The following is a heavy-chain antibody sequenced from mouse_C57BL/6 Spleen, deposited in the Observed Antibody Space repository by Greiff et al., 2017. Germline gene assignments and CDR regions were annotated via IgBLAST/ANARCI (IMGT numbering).Heavy chain of an antibody. CDR2: IYPSDSET. J-gene: IGHJ3*01. CDR1: GYTFTSYW. Sequence: VQLQQPGAELVRPGSSVKLSCKASGYTFTSYWMDWVKQRPGQGLEWIGNIYPSDSETHYNRKFMDKATLTVDKSSSTAYMQLSSLTSEDSAVYYCARGGIDYDYDEGWLLFAYWGQGTLVTVSA. V-gene: IGHV1-61*01. D-gene: IGHD2-4*01. CDR3: ARGGIDYDYDEGWLLFAY.